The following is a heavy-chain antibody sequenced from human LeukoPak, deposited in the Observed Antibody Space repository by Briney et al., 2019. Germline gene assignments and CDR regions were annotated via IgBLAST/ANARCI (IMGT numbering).Heavy chain of an antibody. D-gene: IGHD3-22*01. CDR2: ISGSGGST. V-gene: IGHV3-23*01. J-gene: IGHJ4*02. CDR1: GFTFSSYA. CDR3: AKDPEEDYYDSGGYYSPFDY. Sequence: GGSLRLSCAASGFTFSSYAVSWVRQAPGKGLEWVSAISGSGGSTYYADSVKGRFTISRDNSKNTLYLQMNSLRAEDTAVYYCAKDPEEDYYDSGGYYSPFDYWGQGTLVTVSS.